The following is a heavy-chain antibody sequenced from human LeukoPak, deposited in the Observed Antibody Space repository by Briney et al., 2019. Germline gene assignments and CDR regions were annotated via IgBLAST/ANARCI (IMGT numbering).Heavy chain of an antibody. CDR2: VSGADGTT. J-gene: IGHJ6*03. Sequence: GGSLRLSCAASGFTFSAYGMSWVRQSPRKGLEWVSGVSGADGTTYYADSVKGRFTISRDNSKSTLYLQMNNLRAEDTAVYYCAKHWSYCSTTSCFFNYYYYYMDVWGKGTTVTVSS. V-gene: IGHV3-23*01. D-gene: IGHD2-2*01. CDR3: AKHWSYCSTTSCFFNYYYYYMDV. CDR1: GFTFSAYG.